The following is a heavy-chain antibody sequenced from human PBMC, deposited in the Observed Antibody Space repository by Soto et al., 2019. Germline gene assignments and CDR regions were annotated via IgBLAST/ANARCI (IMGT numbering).Heavy chain of an antibody. CDR3: ARDKYCSGGSCRKNWLDP. J-gene: IGHJ5*02. CDR1: GGSISSSY. Sequence: SETLSLTCTVSGGSISSSYWSWIRQPPGKGLEWLAYIYDDGSANYNPSLKSRATISLDMSKNQFSLKLTSVTAADTAVYYCARDKYCSGGSCRKNWLDPWGQGTLVTVS. CDR2: IYDDGSA. D-gene: IGHD2-15*01. V-gene: IGHV4-59*01.